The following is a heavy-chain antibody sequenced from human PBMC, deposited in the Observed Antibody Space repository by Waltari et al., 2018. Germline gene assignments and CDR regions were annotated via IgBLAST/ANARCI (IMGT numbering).Heavy chain of an antibody. V-gene: IGHV3-30*02. CDR3: AKEDAGLEWLSQMYYFDY. CDR2: IRYDGSNK. Sequence: QVQLVESGGGVVQPGGSLRLSCAASGFTFSSYGMHWVRQAPGKGLEWVAFIRYDGSNKYYADSVKGRFTISRDNSKNTLYLQMNSLRAEDTAVYYCAKEDAGLEWLSQMYYFDYWGQGTLVTVSS. CDR1: GFTFSSYG. J-gene: IGHJ4*02. D-gene: IGHD3-3*01.